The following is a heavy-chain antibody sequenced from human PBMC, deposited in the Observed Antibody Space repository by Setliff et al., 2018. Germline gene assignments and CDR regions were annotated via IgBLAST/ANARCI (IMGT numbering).Heavy chain of an antibody. CDR3: ALTTLSLCSGGNCPNALDI. CDR2: ISGFNGVA. CDR1: GYIFTSSG. V-gene: IGHV1-18*01. D-gene: IGHD2-15*01. J-gene: IGHJ3*02. Sequence: ASVKVSCKGSGYIFTSSGISWVRQGPGQGLEWMGWISGFNGVAKYAQNFQDRVTMATDTSTNMAYMELRSLRSDDTAIYFCALTTLSLCSGGNCPNALDIWGQGTLVTVSS.